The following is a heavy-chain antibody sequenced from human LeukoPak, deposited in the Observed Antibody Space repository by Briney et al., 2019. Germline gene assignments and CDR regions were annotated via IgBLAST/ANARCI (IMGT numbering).Heavy chain of an antibody. J-gene: IGHJ3*02. CDR1: GGSISSSSYY. Sequence: SSETLSLTCTVSGGSISSSSYYCGWIRQPPGKGLEWIGSIYYSGSTYYSPSLKSRVTISVDTSKNQFSLKLNSVTAADTAVYYCARHRIPAADDAFDIWGQGTMVTVSS. CDR2: IYYSGST. D-gene: IGHD6-13*01. V-gene: IGHV4-39*01. CDR3: ARHRIPAADDAFDI.